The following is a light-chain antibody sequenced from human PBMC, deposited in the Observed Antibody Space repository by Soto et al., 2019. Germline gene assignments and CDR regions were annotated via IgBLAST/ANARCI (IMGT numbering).Light chain of an antibody. V-gene: IGLV2-14*01. Sequence: QSALTQPASVSGSPGQSITISCTGTSSDVGGYNYVSWYQQYPGKAPKLMIYDVSNRPSGISNRFSGSKSGNTASLTISGLQAEDEADYYCSSYTSSSTLYVFGTGT. CDR1: SSDVGGYNY. CDR2: DVS. J-gene: IGLJ1*01. CDR3: SSYTSSSTLYV.